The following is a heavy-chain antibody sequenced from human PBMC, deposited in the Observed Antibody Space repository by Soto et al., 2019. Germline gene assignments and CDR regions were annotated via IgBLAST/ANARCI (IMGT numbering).Heavy chain of an antibody. V-gene: IGHV3-23*01. CDR3: AKDGYYDFWSGSPLGYYYGMDV. D-gene: IGHD3-3*01. CDR2: ISGSGGST. Sequence: GGSLRLSCAASGFTFSSYAMSWVRQAPGKGLEWVSAISGSGGSTYYADSVKGRFTISRDNSKNTLYLQMNSLRAEDTAVYYCAKDGYYDFWSGSPLGYYYGMDVWGQGTTVTVSS. J-gene: IGHJ6*02. CDR1: GFTFSSYA.